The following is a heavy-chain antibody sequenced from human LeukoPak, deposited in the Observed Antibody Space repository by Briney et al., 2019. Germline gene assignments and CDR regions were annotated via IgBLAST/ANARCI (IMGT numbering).Heavy chain of an antibody. CDR3: AKTPYKKGEYYDSSGYPREYYFDY. CDR2: ISGSGGST. Sequence: GGSLRLSCAASGFTFSSYAMSWVRQAPGKGLEWVSAISGSGGSTYYADSVKGRFTISRDNSKNTLYLQMNSLRAEDTAVYYCAKTPYKKGEYYDSSGYPREYYFDYWGQGTLVTVSS. J-gene: IGHJ4*02. V-gene: IGHV3-23*01. CDR1: GFTFSSYA. D-gene: IGHD3-22*01.